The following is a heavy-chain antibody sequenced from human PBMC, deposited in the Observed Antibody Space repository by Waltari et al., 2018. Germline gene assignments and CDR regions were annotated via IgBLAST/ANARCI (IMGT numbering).Heavy chain of an antibody. J-gene: IGHJ4*02. V-gene: IGHV3-48*04. Sequence: EVQLVESGGGLVQPGGSLRLSCAASGFTFSRYNMNWVRQAPGKGLEWVSFISSSSSVTYYADSVKGRFSISRDNAKNSLYLQMNSLRAEDTAVYYCVREGTLCGVSIMPFDYWGQGTLVTVSS. CDR1: GFTFSRYN. CDR2: ISSSSSVT. D-gene: IGHD3-3*01. CDR3: VREGTLCGVSIMPFDY.